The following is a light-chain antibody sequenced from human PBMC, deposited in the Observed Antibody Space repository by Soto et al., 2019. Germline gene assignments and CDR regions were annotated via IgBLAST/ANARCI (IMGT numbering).Light chain of an antibody. J-gene: IGLJ3*02. Sequence: QSALTQPASVSGSPGQSITISCTGTSSDVGGYNYVSWYQQHPGKAPKLMIFEVSNRPSGVSDRFSGSKSGDTASLSISGLQADDEANYYCGSYTSTTALVFGGGTKLTVL. CDR2: EVS. CDR1: SSDVGGYNY. CDR3: GSYTSTTALV. V-gene: IGLV2-14*01.